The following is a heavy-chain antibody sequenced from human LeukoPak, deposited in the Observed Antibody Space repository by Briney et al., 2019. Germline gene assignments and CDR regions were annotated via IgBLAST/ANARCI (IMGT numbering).Heavy chain of an antibody. V-gene: IGHV3-7*01. J-gene: IGHJ3*02. Sequence: GGSLRLSCAASGFTFSSYWMSWVRQAPGKGLEWVANIKQDGSEKYYVDSVKGRFTISRDNAKNSLYLQMNSLRAEDTAVYYCARDSPVVAATVNAFDIWGQGTMVTVSS. CDR3: ARDSPVVAATVNAFDI. CDR1: GFTFSSYW. D-gene: IGHD2-15*01. CDR2: IKQDGSEK.